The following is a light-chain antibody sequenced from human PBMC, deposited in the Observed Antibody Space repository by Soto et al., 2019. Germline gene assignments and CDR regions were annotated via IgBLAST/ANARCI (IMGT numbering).Light chain of an antibody. V-gene: IGLV2-14*01. CDR1: SSDVGGYDY. J-gene: IGLJ3*02. CDR3: TSYASTTAVL. CDR2: EVS. Sequence: QSALIQPASVSGSPGQWITISCTGTSSDVGGYDYVSWYQQHPGKAPKLIIFEVSNRPSGVSNRFSGSKSGNTASLTISGLQPEDEADYFCTSYASTTAVLFGGGTKLTVL.